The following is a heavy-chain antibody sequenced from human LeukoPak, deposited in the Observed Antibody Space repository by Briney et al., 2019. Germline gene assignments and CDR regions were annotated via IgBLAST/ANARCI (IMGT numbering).Heavy chain of an antibody. CDR3: AKVSFDGGVIPYFDS. CDR1: GFSFTKYA. D-gene: IGHD3-16*02. CDR2: MSSSGDST. V-gene: IGHV3-23*01. Sequence: GGSLRLSCAASGFSFTKYAMSWVRQAPGKGLEWVSGMSSSGDSTDYADSVKGRFTISRDNSKNTLYLQMDSLRVEDTAVSYCAKVSFDGGVIPYFDSWGQGTVVTVSS. J-gene: IGHJ4*02.